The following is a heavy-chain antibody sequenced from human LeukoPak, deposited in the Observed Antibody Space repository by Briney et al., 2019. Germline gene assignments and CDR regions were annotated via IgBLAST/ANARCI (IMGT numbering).Heavy chain of an antibody. D-gene: IGHD6-13*01. Sequence: PGGSPRLSCAASGFTFSSYAMSWVRQAPGKGLEWVSSITANGGGTYYADSVKGRFTISRDNAKNSLYLQMNSLSAEDTAVYFCTRGRMERDSSCWIDYWGQGTLVTVSS. V-gene: IGHV3-23*01. CDR3: TRGRMERDSSCWIDY. J-gene: IGHJ4*02. CDR1: GFTFSSYA. CDR2: ITANGGGT.